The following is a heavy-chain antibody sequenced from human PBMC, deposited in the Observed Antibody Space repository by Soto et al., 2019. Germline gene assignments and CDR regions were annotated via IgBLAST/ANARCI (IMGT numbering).Heavy chain of an antibody. V-gene: IGHV3-30-3*01. D-gene: IGHD6-13*01. Sequence: QVQLVESGGGVVQPGRSLRLSCAASGFTFSSYAMHWVRQAPGKGLEWVAVISYDGSNKYYADSVKGRFTISRDNSKNTLYLQMNSLRAEDTAVYYCARNQVAAAGIEGRYYFDYWGQGTLVTVSS. CDR2: ISYDGSNK. J-gene: IGHJ4*02. CDR1: GFTFSSYA. CDR3: ARNQVAAAGIEGRYYFDY.